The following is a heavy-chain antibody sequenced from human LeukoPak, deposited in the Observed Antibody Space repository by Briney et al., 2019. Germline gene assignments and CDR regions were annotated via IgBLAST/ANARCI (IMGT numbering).Heavy chain of an antibody. CDR3: ARSASGYDS. CDR2: IDDDGTGT. Sequence: GGSLRLSCAASGFPFSGYWMHWVRQAPGKGLVWVSRIDDDGTGTTYADSVKGRFTISRDNTKNTLYLQMNSLRVEDTAVYYCARSASGYDSWGQGTLVTVSS. D-gene: IGHD5-12*01. V-gene: IGHV3-74*01. J-gene: IGHJ5*02. CDR1: GFPFSGYW.